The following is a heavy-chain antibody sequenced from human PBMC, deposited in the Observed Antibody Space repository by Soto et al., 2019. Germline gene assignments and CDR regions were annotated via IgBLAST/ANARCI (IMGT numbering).Heavy chain of an antibody. V-gene: IGHV4-59*08. CDR3: ARQDCSGGSCYPVWFDP. CDR1: GGSISSYY. CDR2: IYYSGST. J-gene: IGHJ5*02. Sequence: SETLSLTCTVSGGSISSYYWSWIRQPPGKGLEWIGYIYYSGSTNYNPSLKSRVTISVDTSKNQFSLKLSSVTAADTAVYYCARQDCSGGSCYPVWFDPWGQGTLVTVSS. D-gene: IGHD2-15*01.